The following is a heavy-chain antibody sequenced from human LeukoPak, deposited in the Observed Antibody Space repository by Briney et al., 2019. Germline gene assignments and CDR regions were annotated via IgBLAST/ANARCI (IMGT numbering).Heavy chain of an antibody. J-gene: IGHJ3*02. CDR1: GFTFSSYG. CDR3: AKDPPTVMANAFHI. V-gene: IGHV3-23*01. CDR2: ISGSGGTT. D-gene: IGHD5-18*01. Sequence: GGSPRLSCAASGFTFSSYGMSSVRQAPGKGLEWVSSISGSGGTTYYADSVKGRFTTSRDNSKNTLYLQMNSLRADDTAVYSCAKDPPTVMANAFHIWGQGTMVTVS.